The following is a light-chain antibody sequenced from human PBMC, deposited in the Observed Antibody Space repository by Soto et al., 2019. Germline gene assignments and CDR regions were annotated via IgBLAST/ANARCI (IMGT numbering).Light chain of an antibody. CDR2: KAS. J-gene: IGKJ5*01. CDR1: QSIDNL. Sequence: IQMTQSPSTLSASVGDRVTITCRASQSIDNLLVWYQQKPGKAPHLLIYKASSSESGVPSRFSGSGSGTEFTLTISSLQPEDFATYYCQQYKSYPITFGQGTRLEI. CDR3: QQYKSYPIT. V-gene: IGKV1-5*03.